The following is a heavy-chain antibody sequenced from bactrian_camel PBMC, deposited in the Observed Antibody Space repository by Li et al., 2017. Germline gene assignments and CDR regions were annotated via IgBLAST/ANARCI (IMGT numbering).Heavy chain of an antibody. D-gene: IGHD1*01. CDR1: GFTFEDSD. CDR2: LEHDGNT. J-gene: IGHJ7*01. V-gene: IGHV3-1*01. Sequence: VQLVESGGGSVQAGGSLTLSCTGSGFTFEDSDMAWFRQGPGNGCELVSNLEHDGNTYYADSVKGRFTISRDNAKNTVYLEMNGLKSEDAALYYCATEERSLIGEPYKNAQMQRPMDYWGKGTQVTVS.